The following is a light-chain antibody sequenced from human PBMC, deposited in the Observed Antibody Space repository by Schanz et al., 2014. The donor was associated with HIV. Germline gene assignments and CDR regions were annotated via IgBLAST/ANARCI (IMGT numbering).Light chain of an antibody. V-gene: IGLV2-8*01. J-gene: IGLJ3*02. CDR3: SSFTSSNTWV. Sequence: SALTQPPSASGSPGQSVTISCTGTTSDIGGYNYVSWYQQHPDKAPQLLIYEVNMRPSGVPDRFSGSKSGNTASLTVSGLQAEDEADYHCSSFTSSNTWVFGGGTKLTVL. CDR1: TSDIGGYNY. CDR2: EVN.